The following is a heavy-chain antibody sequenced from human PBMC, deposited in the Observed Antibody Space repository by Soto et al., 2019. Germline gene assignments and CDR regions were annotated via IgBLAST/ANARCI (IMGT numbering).Heavy chain of an antibody. V-gene: IGHV1-18*01. J-gene: IGHJ5*02. D-gene: IGHD3-22*01. CDR1: GYTFTSYG. CDR2: ISAYNGNT. CDR3: ASQYYYDSSGYYGAPPISWFDP. Sequence: ASVKVSCKASGYTFTSYGISWVRQAPGQGLEWMGWISAYNGNTNYAQKLQGRVTMTTDTSTSTAYMELRSLRSDDTAVYYCASQYYYDSSGYYGAPPISWFDPWGQGTLVTVSS.